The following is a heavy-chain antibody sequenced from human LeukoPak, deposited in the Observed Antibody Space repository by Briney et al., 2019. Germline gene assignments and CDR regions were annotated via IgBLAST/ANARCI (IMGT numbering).Heavy chain of an antibody. CDR1: GFTFRTYC. CDR2: IKTDGSET. V-gene: IGHV3-74*01. D-gene: IGHD3-22*01. J-gene: IGHJ4*02. CDR3: TRTYYYDSRDYFDY. Sequence: GGSLRLSCAASGFTFRTYCMHGGRQVPGKGLVWVSRIKTDGSETVYADNVKGRFTISRDNARNTLYLQMNSLRVEDTAVYYCTRTYYYDSRDYFDYWGQGALVTVSS.